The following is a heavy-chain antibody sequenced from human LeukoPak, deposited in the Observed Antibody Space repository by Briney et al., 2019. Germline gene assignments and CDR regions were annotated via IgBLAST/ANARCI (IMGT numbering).Heavy chain of an antibody. CDR2: IYSGGNT. V-gene: IGHV3-53*01. D-gene: IGHD3-16*01. CDR3: ATERAGERPRPLLSYYYMDV. Sequence: GGSLRLSCTVSGFTVSSNSMSWVRQAPGKGLEWVSFIYSGGNTHYSDSVKGRFTISRDNAKNSLYLHMNSLRAEDTAVYYCATERAGERPRPLLSYYYMDVWGKGTTVTISS. J-gene: IGHJ6*03. CDR1: GFTVSSNS.